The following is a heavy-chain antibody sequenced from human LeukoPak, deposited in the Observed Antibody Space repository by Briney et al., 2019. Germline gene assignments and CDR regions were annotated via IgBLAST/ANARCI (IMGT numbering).Heavy chain of an antibody. J-gene: IGHJ4*02. CDR1: GYSISSGYF. D-gene: IGHD3-3*01. Sequence: SETLSLTCTVSGYSISSGYFWGWIRQPPGKGLEWIGSIYYSGSTYYNPSLKSRVTISVDTSKNQFSLKLSSVTAADTAVYYCARSRTYYGFWSGYDYFDYWGQGTLVTVSS. V-gene: IGHV4-38-2*02. CDR3: ARSRTYYGFWSGYDYFDY. CDR2: IYYSGST.